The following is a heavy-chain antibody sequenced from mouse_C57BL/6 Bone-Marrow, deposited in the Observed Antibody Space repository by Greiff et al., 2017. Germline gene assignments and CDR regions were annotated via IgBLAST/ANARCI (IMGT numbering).Heavy chain of an antibody. J-gene: IGHJ3*01. CDR2: IYPGSGST. D-gene: IGHD2-3*01. Sequence: QVQLQQPGAELVKPGASVKMSCKASGYTFTSYWITWVKQRPGQGLEWIGDIYPGSGSTNYNEKFKSKATLTVDTSSSTAYMQLSSLTSEDSAVYYCARGGGYYSPAWFAYWGQGTLVTVSA. CDR1: GYTFTSYW. CDR3: ARGGGYYSPAWFAY. V-gene: IGHV1-55*01.